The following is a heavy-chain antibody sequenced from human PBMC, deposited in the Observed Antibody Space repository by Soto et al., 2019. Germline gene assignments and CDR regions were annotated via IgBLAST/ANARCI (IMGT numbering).Heavy chain of an antibody. D-gene: IGHD1-1*01. CDR3: ARGTDDYYYYYMDV. J-gene: IGHJ6*03. Sequence: SVKVSCKASGGTFSSYTISWVRQAPGQGLERMGRIIPILGIANYAQKLQGRVTITADKSTSTAYMELSSLRSEDTVVYYCARGTDDYYYYYMDVWGKGTTVTVSS. V-gene: IGHV1-69*02. CDR1: GGTFSSYT. CDR2: IIPILGIA.